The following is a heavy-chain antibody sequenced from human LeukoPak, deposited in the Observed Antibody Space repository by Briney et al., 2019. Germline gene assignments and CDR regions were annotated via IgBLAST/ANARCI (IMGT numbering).Heavy chain of an antibody. J-gene: IGHJ4*02. D-gene: IGHD3-22*01. CDR2: ISGSGDNT. V-gene: IGHV3-23*01. CDR1: GFTFSTYA. CDR3: AKERSSGVYRLFDY. Sequence: GGSLRLSCAASGFTFSTYAMNWVRQAPGKGLEWVSGISGSGDNTYYTDSVKGRFTTSRDNSKDTLYLQMNGLRAEDTAVYYCAKERSSGVYRLFDYWGQGTLVTVSS.